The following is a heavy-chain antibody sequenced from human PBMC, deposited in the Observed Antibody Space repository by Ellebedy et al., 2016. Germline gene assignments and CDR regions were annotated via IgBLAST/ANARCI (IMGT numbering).Heavy chain of an antibody. CDR3: TRWGRYYDSRDGMDV. D-gene: IGHD3-9*01. CDR2: IRYDGTSQ. V-gene: IGHV3-33*01. Sequence: GESLKISCVTSGFTFSNYWMTWVRQAPGKGLEWVAGIRYDGTSQWYAESVKGRFTISRDNSERRLSLQMSSLRGEDTAVYYCTRWGRYYDSRDGMDVWGQGTTVTVSS. CDR1: GFTFSNYW. J-gene: IGHJ6*02.